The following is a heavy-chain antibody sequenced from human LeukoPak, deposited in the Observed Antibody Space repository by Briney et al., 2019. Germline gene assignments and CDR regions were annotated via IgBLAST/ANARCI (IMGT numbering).Heavy chain of an antibody. CDR2: IIPIFGTA. CDR3: ARNILTGYYDY. J-gene: IGHJ4*02. V-gene: IGHV1-69*06. CDR1: EGTFSSYA. D-gene: IGHD3-9*01. Sequence: ASVKVSCKASEGTFSSYAISWVRQAPGQGLEWMGGIIPIFGTANYAQKFQGRVTITADKSTSTAYMELSSLRSEDTAVYYCARNILTGYYDYWGQGTLVTVSS.